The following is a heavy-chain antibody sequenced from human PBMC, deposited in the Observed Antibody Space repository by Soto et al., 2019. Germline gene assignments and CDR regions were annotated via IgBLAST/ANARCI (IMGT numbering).Heavy chain of an antibody. V-gene: IGHV1-69*05. D-gene: IGHD6-13*01. J-gene: IGHJ4*02. CDR3: ARDRSSSFVDY. CDR1: GGTFSSYA. Sequence: SVKVSCKASGGTFSSYAISWVRQAPGQGLEWMGGIIPIFGTANYAQKFQGRVTMTRDTSISTAYMELSRLRSDDTAVYYCARDRSSSFVDYWGQGTLVTVSS. CDR2: IIPIFGTA.